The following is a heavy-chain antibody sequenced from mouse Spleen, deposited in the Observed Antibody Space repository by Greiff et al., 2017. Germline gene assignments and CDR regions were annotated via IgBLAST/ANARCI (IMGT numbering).Heavy chain of an antibody. V-gene: IGHV14-4*01. CDR1: GFNIKDDY. CDR3: TTDYYQGFAY. J-gene: IGHJ3*01. Sequence: VQLQQSGAELVRPGASVKLSCTASGFNIKDDYMHWVKQRPEQGLEWIGWIDPENGDTEYASKFQGKATITADTSSNTAYLQLSSLTSEDTAVYYGTTDYYQGFAYWGQGTLVTVSA. CDR2: IDPENGDT. D-gene: IGHD1-1*01.